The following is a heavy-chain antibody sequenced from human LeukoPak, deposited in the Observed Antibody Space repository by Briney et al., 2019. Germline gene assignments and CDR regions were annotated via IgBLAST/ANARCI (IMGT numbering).Heavy chain of an antibody. J-gene: IGHJ4*02. CDR2: IYYSGST. D-gene: IGHD4-17*01. V-gene: IGHV4-30-4*01. CDR1: GGSINSGDYY. Sequence: PSETLSLTCIVSGGSINSGDYYWTWIRQPPGKGLEWIGHIYYSGSTHYNPSLKSRVTISVDTSKNQFSLKLSSVTAADTAVYYCARGTTVTTYHFDYWGQGTLVTVSS. CDR3: ARGTTVTTYHFDY.